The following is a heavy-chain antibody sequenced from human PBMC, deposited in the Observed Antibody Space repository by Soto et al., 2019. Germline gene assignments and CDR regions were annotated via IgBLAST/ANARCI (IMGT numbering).Heavy chain of an antibody. D-gene: IGHD2-2*01. CDR2: IYHSGNT. V-gene: IGHV4-4*01. Sequence: QVQLQESGPGLVKASETLSLTCAVSGDSISSGAWWSWVRQSPGKGLQWIGEIYHSGNTRNNPSLKSRVTMSVDKSNNQFSLNLMSVTAADTATYCCARDSRTGCSSTDCYMSWGRGILVTVSS. CDR3: ARDSRTGCSSTDCYMS. CDR1: GDSISSGAW. J-gene: IGHJ5*02.